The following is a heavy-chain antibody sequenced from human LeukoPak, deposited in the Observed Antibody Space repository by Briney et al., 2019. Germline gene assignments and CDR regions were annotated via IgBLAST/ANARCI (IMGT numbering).Heavy chain of an antibody. J-gene: IGHJ4*02. CDR2: IYHSGST. CDR1: GASITTYY. V-gene: IGHV4-59*01. Sequence: KPSETLSLTCPVSGASITTYYWTWIRQPPGKGLEWIGYIYHSGSTNYNPSLKSRVTISLDTSRNQFSLRLSSVTAADTAVYFCAREYSTSSEGDYFDYWGQGSLVTVSS. D-gene: IGHD6-6*01. CDR3: AREYSTSSEGDYFDY.